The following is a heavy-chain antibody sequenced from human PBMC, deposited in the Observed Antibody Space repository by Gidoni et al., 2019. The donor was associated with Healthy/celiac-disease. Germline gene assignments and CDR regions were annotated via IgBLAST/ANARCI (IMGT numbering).Heavy chain of an antibody. CDR2: IIPIFGTA. J-gene: IGHJ4*02. CDR1: GGPFSSYA. CDR3: ARAGHYYDSSGYFDY. Sequence: QVQLVQSGAEVNQPGSSVKFSCKASGGPFSSYAISWVRQAPGQGLEWMGGIIPIFGTANYEQKCQGRVTSNADESTSTAYMELSSLRSEDTAVYYCARAGHYYDSSGYFDYWGQGTLVTVSS. D-gene: IGHD3-22*01. V-gene: IGHV1-69*01.